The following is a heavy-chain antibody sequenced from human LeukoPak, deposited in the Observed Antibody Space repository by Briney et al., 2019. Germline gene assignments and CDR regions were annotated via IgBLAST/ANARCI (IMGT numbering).Heavy chain of an antibody. CDR2: IDTDGSGT. CDR1: GFTFSNYW. V-gene: IGHV3-74*01. Sequence: GGSLRLSCAASGFTFSNYWMHWVRQAPGKGLVWVSRIDTDGSGTAYADSVKGRLTISRDSAKNTLYLQVNSLRAEDTAVYYCARGHYYGMDVWGQGTTVTVSS. J-gene: IGHJ6*02. CDR3: ARGHYYGMDV.